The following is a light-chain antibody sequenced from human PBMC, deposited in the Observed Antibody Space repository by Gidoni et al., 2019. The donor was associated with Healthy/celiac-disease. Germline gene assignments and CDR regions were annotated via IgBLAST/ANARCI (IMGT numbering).Light chain of an antibody. CDR3: MQALQTPRNT. Sequence: IVMTPSPLSLPVTPGEPASISCRSSQSLLHSKGYNYLDWYLQKPGQSPQLLIYLGSNRASGVPDRFSGSGSGTDFTLKISRVEAEDVGVYDCMQALQTPRNTFGQGTKLEIK. V-gene: IGKV2-28*01. J-gene: IGKJ2*01. CDR2: LGS. CDR1: QSLLHSKGYNY.